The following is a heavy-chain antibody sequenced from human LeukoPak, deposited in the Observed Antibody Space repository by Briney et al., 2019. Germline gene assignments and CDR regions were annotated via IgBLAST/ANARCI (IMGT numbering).Heavy chain of an antibody. Sequence: GGSLRLSCVTSGFIFSSYAMSWVRQAPGKGLEWVSSISGSGGSTYHADYVKGRFTIPRDNSKNTVYLQMNSLRAEDTAVYYCANVDYGHRSYWGQGTLVTVSS. CDR2: ISGSGGST. D-gene: IGHD4-17*01. CDR3: ANVDYGHRSY. CDR1: GFIFSSYA. J-gene: IGHJ4*02. V-gene: IGHV3-23*01.